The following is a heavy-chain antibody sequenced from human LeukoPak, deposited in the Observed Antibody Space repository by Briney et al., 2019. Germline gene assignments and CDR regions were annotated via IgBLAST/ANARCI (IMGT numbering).Heavy chain of an antibody. CDR1: GFSFENYN. Sequence: GGSLRLSCAASGFSFENYNMNWVRQAPGKGLEWVAYINVITGYIYYADSLKGRFTISRDNAKKSLFLEMNSLRVEDTALYFCAKDRGGGSQLGDAFDVWGQGTMVSVSS. V-gene: IGHV3-21*04. D-gene: IGHD2-15*01. CDR2: INVITGYI. CDR3: AKDRGGGSQLGDAFDV. J-gene: IGHJ3*01.